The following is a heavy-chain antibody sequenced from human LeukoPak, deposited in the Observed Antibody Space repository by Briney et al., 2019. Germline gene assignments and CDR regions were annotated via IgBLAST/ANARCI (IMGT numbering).Heavy chain of an antibody. CDR3: ARSGREWELPYYFDY. Sequence: GGSLRLSCAASGFTFSSYGMHWVRQAPGKGLEWVAVISYDGSNKYYADSVKGRFTISRDNAKNSLYLQMNSLRAEDTAVYYCARSGREWELPYYFDYWGQGTLVTVSS. CDR2: ISYDGSNK. V-gene: IGHV3-30*03. CDR1: GFTFSSYG. D-gene: IGHD1-26*01. J-gene: IGHJ4*02.